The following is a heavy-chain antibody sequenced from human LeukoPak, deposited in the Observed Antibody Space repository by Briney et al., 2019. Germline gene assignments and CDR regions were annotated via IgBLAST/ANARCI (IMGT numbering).Heavy chain of an antibody. J-gene: IGHJ3*02. CDR2: ISTSSNTI. V-gene: IGHV3-11*04. CDR3: ARPRAPVTRISSFDM. CDR1: GFNFSDYY. D-gene: IGHD2/OR15-2a*01. Sequence: GGSLRLSCEASGFNFSDYYMSWIRQAPGKGLEWLSYISTSSNTIYYAESVKGRFTISRDNAKNSLYLQMNSLRGDDTAVYYCARPRAPVTRISSFDMWGQGTMVTVSS.